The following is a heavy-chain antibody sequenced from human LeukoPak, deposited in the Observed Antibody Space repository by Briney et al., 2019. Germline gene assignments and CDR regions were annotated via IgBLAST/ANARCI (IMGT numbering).Heavy chain of an antibody. CDR1: GYTFTSYG. Sequence: GASVKVSCKASGYTFTSYGISWVRQAPGQGLEWMGWISAYNGNTNYAQKLQGRVTMTTDTSTSTAYMELRSLRSDDTAVYYCARARDGYEQHRGFDYWGQGTLVTVSS. CDR3: ARARDGYEQHRGFDY. V-gene: IGHV1-18*01. J-gene: IGHJ4*02. CDR2: ISAYNGNT. D-gene: IGHD5-24*01.